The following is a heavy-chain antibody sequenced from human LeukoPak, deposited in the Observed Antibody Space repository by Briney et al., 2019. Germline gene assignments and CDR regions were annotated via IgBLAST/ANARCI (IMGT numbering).Heavy chain of an antibody. J-gene: IGHJ4*02. V-gene: IGHV4-39*07. Sequence: PSETLSLSCTVSGGSISSSSYYWGWIRQPPGKGLEWIGSIYYSGSTYYNPSLKSRVTISVDTSKNQFSLKLSSVTAEDTAVYYCARERVAARPFSYWGQGTLVTVSS. CDR1: GGSISSSSYY. CDR2: IYYSGST. D-gene: IGHD6-6*01. CDR3: ARERVAARPFSY.